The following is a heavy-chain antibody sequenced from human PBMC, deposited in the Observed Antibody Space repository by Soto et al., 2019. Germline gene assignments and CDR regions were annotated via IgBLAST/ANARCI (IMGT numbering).Heavy chain of an antibody. CDR1: GFTFSNYA. J-gene: IGHJ6*02. CDR3: AKHLSDRYYYYYAMDV. Sequence: GGSLRLSCAASGFTFSNYAMCWVRQAPGKGLEWVSAISGSGGSTYYADSVKGRFTISRDNSKNTLYLQMNSLRAEDTAVYYCAKHLSDRYYYYYAMDVWGQGTTVTVSS. D-gene: IGHD2-21*02. V-gene: IGHV3-23*01. CDR2: ISGSGGST.